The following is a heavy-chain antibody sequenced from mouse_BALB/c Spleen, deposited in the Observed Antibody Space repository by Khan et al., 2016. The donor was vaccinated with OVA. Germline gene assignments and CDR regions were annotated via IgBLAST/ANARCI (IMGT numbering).Heavy chain of an antibody. V-gene: IGHV4-1*02. D-gene: IGHD2-12*01. CDR1: GFDFSRYW. J-gene: IGHJ3*01. CDR2: INPDSSTI. Sequence: EVKLLESGGGLVQPGGSLKLSCAASGFDFSRYWMSWVRQAPGKGLEWIGEINPDSSTINYTPSLKDKFIISRDNAKNTLYLQMSKVRSEDTALNYGSRPYSYDGRAWFAYWGQGTLGTVSA. CDR3: SRPYSYDGRAWFAY.